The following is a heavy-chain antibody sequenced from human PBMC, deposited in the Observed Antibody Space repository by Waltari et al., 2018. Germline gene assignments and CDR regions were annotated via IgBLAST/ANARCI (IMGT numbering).Heavy chain of an antibody. CDR2: ISYDGSNK. Sequence: QVPLVESGGGVVQPGKSLRLSCAASGFTFSSYAMHWFRQAPGKGLEWVAVISYDGSNKYYADSVKGRFTISRDNSKNTLYLQMNSLRAEDTAVYYCARAGSNYGRFDPWGQGTLVTVSS. V-gene: IGHV3-30-3*01. CDR1: GFTFSSYA. CDR3: ARAGSNYGRFDP. J-gene: IGHJ5*02. D-gene: IGHD3-16*01.